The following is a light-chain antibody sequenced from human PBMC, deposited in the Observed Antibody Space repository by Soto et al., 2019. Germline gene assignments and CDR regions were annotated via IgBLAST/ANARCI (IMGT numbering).Light chain of an antibody. CDR1: SSDVGSYNF. Sequence: QSALTQPRSVSGSPGRSVTISCTGTSSDVGSYNFVSWHQQHPGKAPKLMIYDVAKRPSGVPDRFSGSKSGNTASLTISGLQAEDEADYYCCTFAGRYSYVFGSGTKVTVL. J-gene: IGLJ1*01. CDR3: CTFAGRYSYV. V-gene: IGLV2-11*01. CDR2: DVA.